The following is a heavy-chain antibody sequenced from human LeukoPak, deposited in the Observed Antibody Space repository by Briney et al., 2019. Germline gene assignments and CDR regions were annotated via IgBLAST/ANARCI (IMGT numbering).Heavy chain of an antibody. CDR1: GFTFSSYG. CDR3: ARGGPGYYLDY. Sequence: QPGRSLRLSCAASGFTFSSYGMHWVRQAPGKGLEWVAFIRYDGSNKYYADSVKGRFTISRDNSKNTLYLQMNILKAGDTAVYYCARGGPGYYLDYWGQGTLVTVSP. CDR2: IRYDGSNK. J-gene: IGHJ4*02. V-gene: IGHV3-33*01.